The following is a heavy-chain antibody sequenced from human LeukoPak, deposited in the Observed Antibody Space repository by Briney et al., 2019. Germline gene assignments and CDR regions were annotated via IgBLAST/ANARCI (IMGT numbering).Heavy chain of an antibody. V-gene: IGHV7-4-1*02. CDR2: INTNTGNP. Sequence: GASVKVSCKASGYTFSSYTMNWVRQAPGQGLEWMGWINTNTGNPTYAQGFTGRFVFSLDTSVSTAYLQISSLKAEDTAVYYCARVEQVVAVASDFDYWGQGTLVTVSS. J-gene: IGHJ4*02. D-gene: IGHD6-19*01. CDR1: GYTFSSYT. CDR3: ARVEQVVAVASDFDY.